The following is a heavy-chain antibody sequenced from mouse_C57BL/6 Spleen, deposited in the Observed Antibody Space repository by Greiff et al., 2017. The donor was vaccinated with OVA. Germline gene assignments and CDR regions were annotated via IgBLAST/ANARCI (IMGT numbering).Heavy chain of an antibody. Sequence: QVQLQQPGAELVRPGSSVKLSCKASGYTFTSYWLHWVMQRPIQGLEWIGNIDPSDSETHYNPTFKDKATLTVDKSSSTAFMQLSSMPSEDTTVYYCARPVNSSGPEYWGQGTTLTVSS. CDR1: GYTFTSYW. CDR2: IDPSDSET. CDR3: ARPVNSSGPEY. V-gene: IGHV1-52*01. J-gene: IGHJ2*01. D-gene: IGHD3-2*02.